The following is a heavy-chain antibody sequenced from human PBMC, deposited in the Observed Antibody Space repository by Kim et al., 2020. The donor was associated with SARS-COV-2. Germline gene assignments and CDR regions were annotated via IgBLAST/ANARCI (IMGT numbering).Heavy chain of an antibody. CDR1: GGSISSYY. CDR2: IYYSGST. CDR3: AREGWDGSGSS. J-gene: IGHJ5*02. D-gene: IGHD3-10*01. V-gene: IGHV4-59*01. Sequence: SETLSLTCTVSGGSISSYYWSWIRQPPGKGLEWIGYIYYSGSTNYNPSLKSRVTISVDTSKNQFSLKLSSVTAADTAVYYCAREGWDGSGSSWGQGTLVTVSS.